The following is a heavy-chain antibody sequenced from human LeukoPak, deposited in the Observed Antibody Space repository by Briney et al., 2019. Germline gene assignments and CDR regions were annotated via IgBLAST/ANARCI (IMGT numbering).Heavy chain of an antibody. Sequence: SSETLSLTCTVSGGSISSGGYYWSWIRQHPGKGLERIGYIYYSGSTYYNPSLKSRVTISVDTSKNQFSLKLSSVTAADTAVYYCARGRLRLGELSFGFDYWGQGTLVTVSS. CDR1: GGSISSGGYY. J-gene: IGHJ4*02. V-gene: IGHV4-31*03. D-gene: IGHD3-16*02. CDR3: ARGRLRLGELSFGFDY. CDR2: IYYSGST.